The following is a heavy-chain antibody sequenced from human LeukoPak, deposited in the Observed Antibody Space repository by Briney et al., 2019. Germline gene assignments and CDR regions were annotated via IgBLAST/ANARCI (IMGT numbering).Heavy chain of an antibody. CDR1: RFTFSSYA. J-gene: IGHJ4*02. CDR3: YIPYYDTGAYKGY. V-gene: IGHV3-23*01. Sequence: GGSLRLSCAPSRFTFSSYAMSWVRQAPGKGLEWVSAISGSGGSTYYADSVKGRFTISRDNSKNTLYLQMNSPRAEDTAVYYCYIPYYDTGAYKGYWGQGTLVTVSS. D-gene: IGHD3-22*01. CDR2: ISGSGGST.